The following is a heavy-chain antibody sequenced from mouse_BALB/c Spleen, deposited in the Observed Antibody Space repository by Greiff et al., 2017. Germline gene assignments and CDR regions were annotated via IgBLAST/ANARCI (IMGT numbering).Heavy chain of an antibody. CDR2: INPSNGGT. V-gene: IGHV1S81*02. CDR1: GYTFTSYY. CDR3: TYGSNRLAY. Sequence: QVQLQQSGAELVKPGASVKLSCKASGYTFTSYYMYWVKQRPGQGLEWIGEINPSNGGTNFNEKFKSKATLTVATSSSTAYMQLSSLTSEDSAVYNCTYGSNRLAYWGQGTLVTVSA. J-gene: IGHJ3*01. D-gene: IGHD2-1*01.